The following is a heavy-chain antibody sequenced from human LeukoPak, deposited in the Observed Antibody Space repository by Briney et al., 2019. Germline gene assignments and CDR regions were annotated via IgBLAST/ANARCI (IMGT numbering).Heavy chain of an antibody. Sequence: GGSLRLSCAASGFTFSSYWMHWVRQAPGKGLVWVSRINSDGSSTSYADSVKGRFTISRDNAKNTLYLQMNSLRAEDTAVYYCARGGFSGYEDYWGQGTLVTVSS. CDR3: ARGGFSGYEDY. V-gene: IGHV3-74*01. CDR1: GFTFSSYW. D-gene: IGHD5-12*01. J-gene: IGHJ4*02. CDR2: INSDGSST.